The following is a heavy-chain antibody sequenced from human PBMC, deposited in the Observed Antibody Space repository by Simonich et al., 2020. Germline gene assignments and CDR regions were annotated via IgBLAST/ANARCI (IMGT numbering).Heavy chain of an antibody. Sequence: EVQLVESGGGLVQPGGSLRLSCAASGFTFSSYWMSWVRQAPGKGWEWVANIKQDGNEKYYVDSVKGRFTISRDNAKNSLYLQMNSLRAEDTAVYYCARDREVYGSGSYYNYWGQGTLVTVSS. CDR1: GFTFSSYW. CDR2: IKQDGNEK. D-gene: IGHD3-10*01. V-gene: IGHV3-7*01. J-gene: IGHJ4*02. CDR3: ARDREVYGSGSYYNY.